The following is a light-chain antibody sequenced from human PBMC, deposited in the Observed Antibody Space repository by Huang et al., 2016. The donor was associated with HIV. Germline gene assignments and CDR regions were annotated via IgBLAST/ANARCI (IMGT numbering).Light chain of an antibody. CDR3: QHYDNWAPAT. CDR1: QNVSTN. CDR2: GAS. V-gene: IGKV3-15*01. Sequence: EIVMTQSPVTLSVSPGESATLSCRASQNVSTNLAWYQHKPGRAPRLLIYGASTRATSVPARCSASGSGTEFTLTVGGLRSDDFAVYYCQHYDNWAPATFGQGTKLEFK. J-gene: IGKJ1*01.